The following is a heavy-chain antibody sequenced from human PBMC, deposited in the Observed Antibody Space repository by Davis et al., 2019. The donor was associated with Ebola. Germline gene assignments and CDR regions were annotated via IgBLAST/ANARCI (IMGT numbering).Heavy chain of an antibody. CDR3: ARGYCSGGSCYSGDY. D-gene: IGHD2-15*01. J-gene: IGHJ4*02. V-gene: IGHV1-46*01. Sequence: AASVKVSCKASGYTFTSYYMHWVRQAPGQGLEWMGIINPSGGSTSYAQKFQGRVTMTRDTSTSTAYMELRSLRSDDTAVYYCARGYCSGGSCYSGDYWGQGTLVTVSS. CDR1: GYTFTSYY. CDR2: INPSGGST.